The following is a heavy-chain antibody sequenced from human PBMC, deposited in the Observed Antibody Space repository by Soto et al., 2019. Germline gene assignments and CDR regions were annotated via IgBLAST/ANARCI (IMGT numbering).Heavy chain of an antibody. Sequence: PGGSLRLSCSASGFTFSSYAMHWVRQAPGKGLEYASAISSNGGSTYYADSVKGRFTISRDNSKNTLYLQMSSLRAEDTAVYYCVNSRGYYYTYFDYWGQGTLVTVSS. CDR2: ISSNGGST. CDR3: VNSRGYYYTYFDY. J-gene: IGHJ4*02. V-gene: IGHV3-64D*06. D-gene: IGHD3-22*01. CDR1: GFTFSSYA.